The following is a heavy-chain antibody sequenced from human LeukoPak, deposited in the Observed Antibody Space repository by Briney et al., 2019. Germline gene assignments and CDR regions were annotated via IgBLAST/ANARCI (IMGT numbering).Heavy chain of an antibody. Sequence: PSQTLSLTCTVSGGSISTGGFYWTWIRQHPGKGLEWIGYIYYSGSSYYNPSLKSRLTMSVDTSKNQFSLKLSSVTATDTAVYYCAADSKSAVAGLVRFDYWGQGILVTVSS. D-gene: IGHD6-19*01. CDR3: AADSKSAVAGLVRFDY. J-gene: IGHJ4*02. V-gene: IGHV4-31*03. CDR2: IYYSGSS. CDR1: GGSISTGGFY.